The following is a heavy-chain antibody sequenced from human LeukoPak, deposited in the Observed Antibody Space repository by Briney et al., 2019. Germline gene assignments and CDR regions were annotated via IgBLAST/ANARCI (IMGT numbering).Heavy chain of an antibody. CDR2: ISSSSSYI. V-gene: IGHV3-21*04. CDR3: ANAFDIVVVPAAEGSAFDI. J-gene: IGHJ3*02. D-gene: IGHD2-2*01. Sequence: AGGSLRLSCAASGFTFSSYSMNWVRQAPGKGLEWVSSISSSSSYIYYADSVKGRSTISRDNSKNTLYLQMNSLRAEDTAVYYCANAFDIVVVPAAEGSAFDIWGQGTMVTVSS. CDR1: GFTFSSYS.